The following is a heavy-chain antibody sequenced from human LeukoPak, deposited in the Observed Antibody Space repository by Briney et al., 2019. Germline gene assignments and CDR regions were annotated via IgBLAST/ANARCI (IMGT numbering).Heavy chain of an antibody. CDR2: INHSGST. D-gene: IGHD3-3*01. CDR1: GGSFSGYY. Sequence: SETLSLTCAVYGGSFSGYYWSWIRQPPGKGLEWIGEINHSGSTNYNPSLKSRVTISVDTSKNQFSLKLSFVTAADTAVYYCARLRRRFITIFGVAQPLAYPNAFDIWGQGTMVTVSS. CDR3: ARLRRRFITIFGVAQPLAYPNAFDI. V-gene: IGHV4-34*01. J-gene: IGHJ3*02.